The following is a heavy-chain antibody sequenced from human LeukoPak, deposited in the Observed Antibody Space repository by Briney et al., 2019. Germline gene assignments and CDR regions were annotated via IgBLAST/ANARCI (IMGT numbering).Heavy chain of an antibody. CDR2: ISGSGFST. D-gene: IGHD3-22*01. CDR1: GFTFSDYY. V-gene: IGHV3-23*01. Sequence: GGSLRLSCAASGFTFSDYYMSWIRQAPGKGLEWVSGISGSGFSTYYADSVKGRFTISRDNSKNTLYLQMNSLRAEDTAVYYCAKKAYYYDSSGYSGYYFDYWGQGTLVTVSS. J-gene: IGHJ4*02. CDR3: AKKAYYYDSSGYSGYYFDY.